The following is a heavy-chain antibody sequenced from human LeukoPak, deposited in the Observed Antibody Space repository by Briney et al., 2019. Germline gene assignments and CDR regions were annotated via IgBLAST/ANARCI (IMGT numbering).Heavy chain of an antibody. CDR1: GGSISSSNW. V-gene: IGHV4-4*02. D-gene: IGHD2-21*02. CDR2: IYHSGST. Sequence: SSETLSLTCAVSGGSISSSNWWSWVRQPPGKGLEWIGEIYHSGSTNYNPSLKSRVTISVDTSKNQFSLKLSSVTAADTAVYYCARVGMTATSDAFDIWGQGTMVTVSS. CDR3: ARVGMTATSDAFDI. J-gene: IGHJ3*02.